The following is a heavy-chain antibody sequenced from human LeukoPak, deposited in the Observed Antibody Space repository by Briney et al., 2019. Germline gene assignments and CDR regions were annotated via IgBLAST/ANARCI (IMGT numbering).Heavy chain of an antibody. CDR1: EFTFSSYD. J-gene: IGHJ3*02. CDR2: IGSAGDT. Sequence: GGSLRPSCAASEFTFSSYDMYWVRQATGKSLEWVSTIGSAGDTYLDSVKGRFTISRDNAKNSLYLQMNSLRAGDTAVYYCARAGKGEQWLGDAFDIWGQGTRVTVSS. D-gene: IGHD6-19*01. V-gene: IGHV3-13*01. CDR3: ARAGKGEQWLGDAFDI.